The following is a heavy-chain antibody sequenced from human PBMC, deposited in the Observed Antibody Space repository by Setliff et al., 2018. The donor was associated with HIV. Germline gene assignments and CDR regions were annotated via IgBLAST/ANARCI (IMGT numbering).Heavy chain of an antibody. Sequence: ASVKVSCKASGYRFTDYYIHWVRQAPGQGLEWMGWINPNSGGTNYAQKFQGRVTMTRDTSISTAYMELSGLTSDDSAVYYCARTRDHLWFGELFPPGWMDVWGKGTTVTVSS. J-gene: IGHJ6*04. CDR1: GYRFTDYY. D-gene: IGHD3-10*01. V-gene: IGHV1-2*02. CDR2: INPNSGGT. CDR3: ARTRDHLWFGELFPPGWMDV.